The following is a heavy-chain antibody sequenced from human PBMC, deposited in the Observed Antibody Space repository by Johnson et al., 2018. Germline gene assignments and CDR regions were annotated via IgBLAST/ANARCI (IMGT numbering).Heavy chain of an antibody. V-gene: IGHV3-30-3*01. J-gene: IGHJ6*02. D-gene: IGHD3-10*01. CDR2: IASDGGNK. CDR1: GFTFSSYA. Sequence: VQLVETGGGVVQPGGSLRLSCAASGFTFSSYAMHWVRQAPGKGLEWVAVIASDGGNKYYGDSVKGRFTISRDNDKNSRYLQMNSLRDEDTAVYDCARGYYGSVHYYGMDVWGQGTTVTVSS. CDR3: ARGYYGSVHYYGMDV.